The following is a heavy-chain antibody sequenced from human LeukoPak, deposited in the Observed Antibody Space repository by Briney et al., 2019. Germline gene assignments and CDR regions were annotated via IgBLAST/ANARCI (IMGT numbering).Heavy chain of an antibody. D-gene: IGHD5-24*01. CDR3: ARHFDRDGYKSNAFDI. CDR2: MYYSGST. CDR1: GGSFSSSSYY. V-gene: IGHV4-39*01. J-gene: IGHJ3*02. Sequence: SETQSLTCTVSGGSFSSSSYYWGWIRQPPGMGLEWIGSMYYSGSTYYYASLRSRVTISVDTSKNLFSQKLSSVTAPDTAVYYCARHFDRDGYKSNAFDIWGQGTMVTVSS.